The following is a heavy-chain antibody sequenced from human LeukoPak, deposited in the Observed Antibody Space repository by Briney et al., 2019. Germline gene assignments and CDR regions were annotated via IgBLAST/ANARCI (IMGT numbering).Heavy chain of an antibody. CDR1: GFTFSSYA. V-gene: IGHV3-23*01. CDR3: AKGAAMIVVVILYYYYYGMDV. CDR2: ISGSGDST. J-gene: IGHJ6*02. Sequence: PGGSLRLSCAASGFTFSSYAMSWVRQAPGKGLEWVSAISGSGDSTYYADSVKGRFTISRDNSKNTLYLQMNSLRAEDTAVYYCAKGAAMIVVVILYYYYYGMDVWGQGTTVTVSS. D-gene: IGHD3-22*01.